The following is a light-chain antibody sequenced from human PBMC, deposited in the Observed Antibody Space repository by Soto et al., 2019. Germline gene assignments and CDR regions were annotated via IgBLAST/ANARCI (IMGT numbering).Light chain of an antibody. CDR2: DAS. CDR3: QQRSNWPPIT. J-gene: IGKJ5*01. Sequence: PGERATIFCRASQSVRSYLAWYQQKPGRAPRLLIYDASNRATGIPARFSGSGSGTDFTLTISSLEPEDFAVYYCQQRSNWPPITFGQGTRLEIK. V-gene: IGKV3-11*01. CDR1: QSVRSY.